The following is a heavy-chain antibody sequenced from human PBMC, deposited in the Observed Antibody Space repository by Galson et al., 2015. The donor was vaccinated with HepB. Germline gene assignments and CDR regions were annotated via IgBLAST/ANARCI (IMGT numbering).Heavy chain of an antibody. J-gene: IGHJ3*02. CDR1: GFTFSTYS. Sequence: SLRLSCAASGFTFSTYSMNWVRQAPGKGLEWVSSISSSSTYIYYADSLKGRFTISRDNAKNSLHLQMNSLRAEDTAVYYCARAPKYCSGGSCYFDAFDIWGQGTMVTVSS. D-gene: IGHD2-15*01. CDR3: ARAPKYCSGGSCYFDAFDI. V-gene: IGHV3-21*01. CDR2: ISSSSTYI.